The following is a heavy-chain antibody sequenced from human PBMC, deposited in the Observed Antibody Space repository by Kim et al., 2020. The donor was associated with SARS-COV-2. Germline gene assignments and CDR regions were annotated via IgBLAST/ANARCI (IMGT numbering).Heavy chain of an antibody. J-gene: IGHJ4*01. D-gene: IGHD3-9*01. CDR3: ASLPSARNRYFDWLSDY. Sequence: GGSLRLSCAASGFTFSSYAMHWVRQAPGKGLEWVAVISYDGSNKYYADSVKGRFTISRDNSKNTLYLQMNSLRAEDTAVYYCASLPSARNRYFDWLSDY. V-gene: IGHV3-30-3*01. CDR1: GFTFSSYA. CDR2: ISYDGSNK.